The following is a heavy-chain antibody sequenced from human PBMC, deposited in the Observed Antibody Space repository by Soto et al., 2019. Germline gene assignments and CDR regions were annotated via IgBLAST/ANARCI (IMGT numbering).Heavy chain of an antibody. CDR1: GGSISSSNW. CDR2: IYHSGST. Sequence: PSETLSLTCAVSGGSISSSNWWSWVRQPPGKGLEWIGEIYHSGSTNYNPSLKSRVTISVDKSKNRFSLKLSSVTAADTAVYYCARTWYGSGANGMDVWGQGTTVTVSS. CDR3: ARTWYGSGANGMDV. D-gene: IGHD3-10*01. V-gene: IGHV4-4*02. J-gene: IGHJ6*02.